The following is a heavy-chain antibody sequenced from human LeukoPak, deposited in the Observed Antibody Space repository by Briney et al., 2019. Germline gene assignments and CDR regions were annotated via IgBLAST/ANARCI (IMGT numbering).Heavy chain of an antibody. J-gene: IGHJ4*02. V-gene: IGHV1-18*01. CDR3: ARDKGQWTSFYYFDY. CDR1: GYTFTTYG. Sequence: ASVKVSCKASGYTFTTYGISWVRQAPGQRLEWMGWISAHNGDTNYAQKLQGRVTMTTDTSTSTAYMELRSLRSDDTAVYYCARDKGQWTSFYYFDYWGQGTLVTVSS. CDR2: ISAHNGDT. D-gene: IGHD6-19*01.